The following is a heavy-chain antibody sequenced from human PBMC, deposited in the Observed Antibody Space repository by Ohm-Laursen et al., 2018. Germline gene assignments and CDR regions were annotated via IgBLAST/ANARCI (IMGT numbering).Heavy chain of an antibody. D-gene: IGHD6-13*01. Sequence: SLRLSCAASVFTFSNYAMSWVRQAPGKGLEWVSGISGSGGYTYYTDSVKGRFTISRDNSKNTVSLQMNSLRAEDTAVYYCAKVGGSSSSSSWSADYYGMDVCGQGITVTVSS. V-gene: IGHV3-23*01. CDR1: VFTFSNYA. CDR3: AKVGGSSSSSSWSADYYGMDV. J-gene: IGHJ6*02. CDR2: ISGSGGYT.